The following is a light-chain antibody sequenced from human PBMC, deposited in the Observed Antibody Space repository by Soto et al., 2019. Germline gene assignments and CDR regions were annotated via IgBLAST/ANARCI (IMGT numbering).Light chain of an antibody. J-gene: IGLJ1*01. CDR3: SSYTSSSTSYV. V-gene: IGLV2-14*01. CDR1: SSDVGGYNY. Sequence: QSALTQPASVSGSPGQSITISCTGTSSDVGGYNYVSWYQQHPGKAPKLMIYEVSNRPSGVSNRFSGSKSGNTASLTISGLQAEDEVDYYCSSYTSSSTSYVFGTGTKGTVL. CDR2: EVS.